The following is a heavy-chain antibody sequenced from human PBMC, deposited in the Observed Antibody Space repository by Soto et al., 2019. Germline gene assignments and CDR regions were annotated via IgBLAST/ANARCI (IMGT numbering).Heavy chain of an antibody. CDR1: GGTFSSYA. J-gene: IGHJ5*02. V-gene: IGHV1-69*13. D-gene: IGHD3-3*01. Sequence: SVKVSCKASGGTFSSYAISWVRQAPGQGLEWMGGIIPIFGTANYAQKFQGRVTITADESTSTAYMELSSLRSEDTAVYYCARGSMIFGVVHNWFDPWGQGTLVTVSS. CDR3: ARGSMIFGVVHNWFDP. CDR2: IIPIFGTA.